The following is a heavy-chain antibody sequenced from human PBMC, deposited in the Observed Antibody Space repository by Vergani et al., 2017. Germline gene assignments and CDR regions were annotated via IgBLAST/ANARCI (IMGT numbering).Heavy chain of an antibody. CDR2: VYTSGMT. J-gene: IGHJ6*02. D-gene: IGHD3-10*01. Sequence: QVQLQESGPRLVRPSQTLSLTCTVSGGSINTGAYYWSWIRQPAGKGLEWIGRVYTSGMTNYNPSLKSRVTILVDRSKSQLSLKLTSVTAGDTAVYFCARERSYYYGSGSXDYNPYYYEGMDVWGPGTTVTVSS. CDR3: ARERSYYYGSGSXDYNPYYYEGMDV. CDR1: GGSINTGAYY. V-gene: IGHV4-61*02.